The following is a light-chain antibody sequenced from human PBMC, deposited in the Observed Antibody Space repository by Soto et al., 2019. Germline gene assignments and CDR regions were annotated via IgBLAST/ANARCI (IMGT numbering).Light chain of an antibody. Sequence: EIVMTQSPATLSVSPGERATLSCRASQSGNSNLAWYRQKPGQAPSLLISDASTRATGVPARFSGSGSGTEFTLTISSLQSEDSGIYYCQQYNFWPPLTFGGGTKVEIK. CDR2: DAS. J-gene: IGKJ4*01. CDR1: QSGNSN. CDR3: QQYNFWPPLT. V-gene: IGKV3-15*01.